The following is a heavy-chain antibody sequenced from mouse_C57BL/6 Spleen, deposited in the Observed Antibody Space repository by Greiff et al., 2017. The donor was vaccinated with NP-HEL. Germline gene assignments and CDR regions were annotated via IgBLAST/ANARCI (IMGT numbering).Heavy chain of an antibody. V-gene: IGHV5-17*01. CDR2: ISSGSSTI. CDR3: ARRRGGSSLYYAMDY. CDR1: GFTFSDYG. D-gene: IGHD1-1*01. Sequence: EVQRVESGGGLVKPGGSLKLSCAASGFTFSDYGMHWVRQAPEKGLEWVAYISSGSSTIYYADTVKGRFTISRDNAKNTLFLQMTSLRSEDTAMYYCARRRGGSSLYYAMDYWGQGTSVTVSS. J-gene: IGHJ4*01.